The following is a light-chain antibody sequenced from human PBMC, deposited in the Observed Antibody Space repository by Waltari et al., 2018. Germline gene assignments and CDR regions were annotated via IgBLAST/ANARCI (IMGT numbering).Light chain of an antibody. J-gene: IGLJ2*01. CDR3: KTWDSSLTFGDVL. Sequence: QSVLTQPPSVSAAPGQKVTISCSGSTSNIGKNSVSWYQQLPGTAPKLLIYDNDKRPSGIPDRFSGSKSGTSATLGITGLQTGDEADYYCKTWDSSLTFGDVLFGGGTKLTVL. V-gene: IGLV1-51*01. CDR1: TSNIGKNS. CDR2: DND.